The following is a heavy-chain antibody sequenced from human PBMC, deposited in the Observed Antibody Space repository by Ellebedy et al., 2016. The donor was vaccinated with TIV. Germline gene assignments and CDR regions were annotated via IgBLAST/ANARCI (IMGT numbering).Heavy chain of an antibody. CDR3: ARAQSYYYYDHPFMLVY. CDR1: GFTFSDYY. D-gene: IGHD3-22*01. V-gene: IGHV3-11*04. Sequence: GGSLRLSCAASGFTFSDYYMSRIRQAPGKGLEWISYISSYGTTIHYADSVKGRFTISRDNAKNSLYLQMNSLRDEDTAVYYCARAQSYYYYDHPFMLVYWGQGTLVTVSS. J-gene: IGHJ4*02. CDR2: ISSYGTTI.